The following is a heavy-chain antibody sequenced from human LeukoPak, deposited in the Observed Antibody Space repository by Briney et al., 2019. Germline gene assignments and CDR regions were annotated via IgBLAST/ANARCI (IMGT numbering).Heavy chain of an antibody. CDR1: GYTFTGYY. CDR3: AMGAVVPAANWFDP. D-gene: IGHD2-2*01. V-gene: IGHV1-2*02. J-gene: IGHJ5*02. Sequence: RASVKVSCKASGYTFTGYYMHWVRQAPGQGLEWMGWINPNSGGTNYAQKFQGRVTMTRDTSISTAYMELSRLRSDDTAVYYCAMGAVVPAANWFDPWGQGTLVTVSS. CDR2: INPNSGGT.